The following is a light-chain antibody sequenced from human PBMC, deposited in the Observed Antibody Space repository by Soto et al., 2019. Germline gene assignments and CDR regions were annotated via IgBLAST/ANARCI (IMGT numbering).Light chain of an antibody. CDR1: SSDVGGYNY. V-gene: IGLV2-14*01. CDR3: SSYTSSSIDYV. Sequence: QSVLTQPASVSGSPGQSITISCTGTSSDVGGYNYVSWYQQHPGKAPKLMIYEVSNRPSGVSNRFSVSKSGNTASLTISGLQAEDEADYYCSSYTSSSIDYVFGTGTKLTVL. CDR2: EVS. J-gene: IGLJ1*01.